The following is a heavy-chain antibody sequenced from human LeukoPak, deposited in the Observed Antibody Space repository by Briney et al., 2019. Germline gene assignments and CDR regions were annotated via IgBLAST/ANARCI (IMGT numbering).Heavy chain of an antibody. Sequence: SETLSLTCTVSGGSISSSSYYWGWFRQPPGKGLEWIGYIYYNGFTRYNPSLKSRVTISGDTSKNHFSLKVSSVTAADTAVYYCARIGREPRPNWFDPWGQGTLVIVSS. J-gene: IGHJ5*02. CDR2: IYYNGFT. V-gene: IGHV4-39*07. D-gene: IGHD1-14*01. CDR1: GGSISSSSYY. CDR3: ARIGREPRPNWFDP.